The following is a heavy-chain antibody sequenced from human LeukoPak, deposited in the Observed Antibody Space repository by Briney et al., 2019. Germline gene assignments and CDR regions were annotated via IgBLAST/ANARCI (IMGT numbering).Heavy chain of an antibody. CDR2: ISAYNGNT. CDR3: ARDHYYDIVTGYYSVDHYYGMDV. Sequence: ASVKVSCKASGYTFTSYGISWVRQAPGQGLEWMGWISAYNGNTNYAQKLQGRVTMTTDTSTSTAYMELRSLRSEDTAVYYCARDHYYDIVTGYYSVDHYYGMDVWGQGTTVTVSS. CDR1: GYTFTSYG. V-gene: IGHV1-18*01. J-gene: IGHJ6*02. D-gene: IGHD3-9*01.